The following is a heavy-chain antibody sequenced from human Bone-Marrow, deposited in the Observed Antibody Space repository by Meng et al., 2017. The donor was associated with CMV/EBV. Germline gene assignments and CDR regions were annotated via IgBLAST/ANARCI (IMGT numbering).Heavy chain of an antibody. V-gene: IGHV4-39*07. Sequence: SETLSLTCTVSGGSISSSSYYWGWIRQPPGKGLEWIGNIYYSGSTYYNPSLKSRVTISVDTSRNQFSLRLSSVTAADTAVYYCARAFGYCTSTSCLTYYGMDVWGQGTTVTVSS. J-gene: IGHJ6*02. CDR2: IYYSGST. D-gene: IGHD2-2*01. CDR1: GGSISSSSYY. CDR3: ARAFGYCTSTSCLTYYGMDV.